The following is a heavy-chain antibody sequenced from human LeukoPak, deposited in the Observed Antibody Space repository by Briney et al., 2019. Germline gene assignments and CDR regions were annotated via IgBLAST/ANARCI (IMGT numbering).Heavy chain of an antibody. CDR1: GFSVSNSH. CDR2: IYSGGGT. CDR3: ARDSSGPAF. V-gene: IGHV3-53*01. Sequence: GGSLRLSCAASGFSVSNSHMSWVRQAPGKGLDWVSVIYSGGGTFHSDSAKGRFTVSGDYSKNTLYLQMNNLRADDTAVYYCARDSSGPAFWGQGTLVTVSS. D-gene: IGHD3-22*01. J-gene: IGHJ4*02.